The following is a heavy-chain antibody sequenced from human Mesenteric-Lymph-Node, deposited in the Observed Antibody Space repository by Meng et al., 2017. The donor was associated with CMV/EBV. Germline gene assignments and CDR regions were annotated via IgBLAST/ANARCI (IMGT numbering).Heavy chain of an antibody. Sequence: GESLKISCAASGFTFSSYAMSWVRQAPGKGLEWVSVIYSGGSTYYADSVKGRFTISRDNSKNTLYLQMNSLRAEDTAVYYCTRGWAYDYWGQGTLVTVSS. CDR1: GFTFSSYA. V-gene: IGHV3-53*01. CDR2: IYSGGST. CDR3: TRGWAYDY. D-gene: IGHD2-21*01. J-gene: IGHJ4*02.